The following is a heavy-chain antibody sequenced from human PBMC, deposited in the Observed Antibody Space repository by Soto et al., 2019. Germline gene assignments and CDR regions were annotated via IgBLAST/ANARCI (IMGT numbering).Heavy chain of an antibody. CDR3: ARKVREPNWLDP. CDR2: IYYSGST. D-gene: IGHD3-10*01. V-gene: IGHV4-59*12. J-gene: IGHJ5*02. CDR1: GGSISSYY. Sequence: SETLCLTCTVSGGSISSYYWSWIRQPPGKGLEWIGYIYYSGSTNYNPSLKSRVTISVDTSKNQFSLKLSSVTAADTAVYYCARKVREPNWLDPWGQGTLVTVSS.